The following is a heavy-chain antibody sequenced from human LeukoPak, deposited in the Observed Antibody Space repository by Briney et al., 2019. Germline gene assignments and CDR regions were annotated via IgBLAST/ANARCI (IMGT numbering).Heavy chain of an antibody. Sequence: ASVKVSCKASGGTFSSYAISWVRQAPGQGLEWMGGIIPIFGTANYAQKFQGRVTITADESTSTAYMELSSLRSEDTAVYYCARTRVVNDAFGIWGQGTMVTVSS. CDR1: GGTFSSYA. V-gene: IGHV1-69*13. J-gene: IGHJ3*02. D-gene: IGHD3-3*01. CDR3: ARTRVVNDAFGI. CDR2: IIPIFGTA.